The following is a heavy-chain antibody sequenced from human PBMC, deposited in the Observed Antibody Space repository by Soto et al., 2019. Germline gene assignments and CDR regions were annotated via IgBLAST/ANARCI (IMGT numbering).Heavy chain of an antibody. V-gene: IGHV1-18*04. D-gene: IGHD1-7*01. J-gene: IGHJ6*02. CDR2: ISAYNGNT. CDR1: CYTFTSYG. CDR3: ARVKGIRNWNYVYYYYGMDV. Sequence: ASVKVSCKASCYTFTSYGISWVRQAPGQGLEWMGWISAYNGNTNYAQKLQGRVTMTTDTSTSTAYMELRSLRSDDTAVYYCARVKGIRNWNYVYYYYGMDVWGQGTTVTVSS.